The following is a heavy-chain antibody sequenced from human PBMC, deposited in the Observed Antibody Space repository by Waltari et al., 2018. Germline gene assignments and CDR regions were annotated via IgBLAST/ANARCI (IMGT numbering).Heavy chain of an antibody. V-gene: IGHV4-61*02. Sequence: QVQLQESGPGLVKPSQTLSLTCTVSGGSISSGSYYWSWIRQPAGKGLEWIGRIYTSGGTNYTPSRKSRVTISVDTAKNQFSLKLSAVTAADTAVYYCARGIAAAGTHVRWFDPWGQGTLVTVSS. J-gene: IGHJ5*02. CDR2: IYTSGGT. CDR3: ARGIAAAGTHVRWFDP. CDR1: GGSISSGSYY. D-gene: IGHD6-13*01.